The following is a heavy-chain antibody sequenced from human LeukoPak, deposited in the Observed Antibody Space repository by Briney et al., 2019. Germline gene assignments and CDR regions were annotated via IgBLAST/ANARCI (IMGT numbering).Heavy chain of an antibody. CDR1: GFTFSTCA. J-gene: IGHJ4*02. V-gene: IGHV3-23*01. Sequence: GGSLRLSCAASGFTFSTCAMSWVRQAPGKGLEWVSAISNNGGYTYYADSVQGRFTISRDNSKSTLCLQMNSLRAEDTAVYYCAKQLGYCSDGSCYFPYWGQGTLVTVSS. CDR3: AKQLGYCSDGSCYFPY. CDR2: ISNNGGYT. D-gene: IGHD2-15*01.